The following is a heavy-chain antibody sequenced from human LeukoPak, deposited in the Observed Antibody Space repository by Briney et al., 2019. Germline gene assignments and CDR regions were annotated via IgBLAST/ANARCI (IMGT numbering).Heavy chain of an antibody. CDR1: GGSISSGSYY. D-gene: IGHD3-10*01. CDR3: ARAGEDPGYYYYMDV. CDR2: IYTSGST. V-gene: IGHV4-61*02. J-gene: IGHJ6*03. Sequence: TLSLTCTVSGGSISSGSYYWSWIRQPAGKGLEWIGRIYTSGSTNYNPSLKSRVTISVDTSKNQFSLKLSSVTAADTAVYYCARAGEDPGYYYYMDVWGKGTTVTISS.